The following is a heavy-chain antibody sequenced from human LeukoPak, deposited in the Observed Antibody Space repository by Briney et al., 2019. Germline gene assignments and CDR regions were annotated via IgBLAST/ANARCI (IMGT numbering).Heavy chain of an antibody. CDR1: GDSVSSNSAA. CDR2: TYNRSKWYN. V-gene: IGHV6-1*01. D-gene: IGHD3-22*01. CDR3: ARGRRDYYDSSGPFDY. J-gene: IGHJ4*02. Sequence: SQTLSLTCAISGDSVSSNSAAWNWIRQSPSRGLEWLGRTYNRSKWYNDYAVSVKSRITINPDTSKNQFSLQLNSVTPEDTAVYYCARGRRDYYDSSGPFDYWGQGTLVTVSS.